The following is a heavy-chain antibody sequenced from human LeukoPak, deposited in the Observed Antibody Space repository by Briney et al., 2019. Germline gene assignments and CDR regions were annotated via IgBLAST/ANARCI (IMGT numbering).Heavy chain of an antibody. CDR3: ARGKYGDYSNWFDP. CDR1: GYTLTGYY. D-gene: IGHD4-17*01. CDR2: INPNSGGT. J-gene: IGHJ5*02. V-gene: IGHV1-2*02. Sequence: ASVKVSCKASGYTLTGYYMHWVRQAPGQGLEWMGWINPNSGGTNYAQKFRGRVTMTRDTSISTAYMELTRLRSDDTAVYYCARGKYGDYSNWFDPWGQGTLVTVSS.